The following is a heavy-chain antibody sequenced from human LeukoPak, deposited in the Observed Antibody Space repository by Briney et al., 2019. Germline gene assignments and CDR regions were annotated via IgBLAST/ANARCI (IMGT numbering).Heavy chain of an antibody. CDR3: ARVGARGTGVPAAIFFAFGRGVFDI. CDR2: IYYSGST. Sequence: SETLSLTCTVSGGSISSSSYYWGWIRQPPGKGLEWIGSIYYSGSTYYNPSLKSRVTISVDTSKNQFSLKLSSVTAADTAVYYCARVGARGTGVPAAIFFAFGRGVFDIWGQGTMVTVSS. CDR1: GGSISSSSYY. V-gene: IGHV4-39*07. J-gene: IGHJ3*02. D-gene: IGHD2-2*02.